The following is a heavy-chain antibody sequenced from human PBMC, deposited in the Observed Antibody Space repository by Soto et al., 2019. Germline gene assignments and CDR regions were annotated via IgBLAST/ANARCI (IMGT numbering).Heavy chain of an antibody. V-gene: IGHV3-33*01. CDR3: ARAIGSLSEPDY. J-gene: IGHJ4*02. CDR2: IWNDGSRK. D-gene: IGHD3-10*01. CDR1: GFTFSGHG. Sequence: GSLRLSCAASGFTFSGHGMHWVRQSPGKGLEWVAVIWNDGSRKYYADSVKGRFTISRDDSKNTLYLQMSSLRVEDTAVYYCARAIGSLSEPDYWGKGTLVTVSS.